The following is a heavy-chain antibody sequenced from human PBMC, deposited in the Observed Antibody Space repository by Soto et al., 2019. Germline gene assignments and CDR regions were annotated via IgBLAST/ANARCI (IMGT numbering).Heavy chain of an antibody. CDR2: IWYDGSNK. CDR3: AREADIVVVPAARLDY. D-gene: IGHD2-2*01. J-gene: IGHJ4*02. CDR1: GFTFSSYG. Sequence: PGGSLRLSCAASGFTFSSYGMHWVRQAPGKGLEWVAVIWYDGSNKYYADSVKGRFTISRDNSKNTLYLQMNSLRAEDTAVYYCAREADIVVVPAARLDYWGQGTLVTVSS. V-gene: IGHV3-33*01.